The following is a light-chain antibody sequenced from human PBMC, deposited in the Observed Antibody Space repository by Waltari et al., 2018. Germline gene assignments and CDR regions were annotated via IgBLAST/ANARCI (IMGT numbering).Light chain of an antibody. CDR2: ASS. CDR1: NSIRSH. V-gene: IGKV1-39*01. J-gene: IGKJ3*01. CDR3: QQSYSTPPFT. Sequence: DIQMTPSPSSLSASVGDRAPITCRASNSIRSHLNWFHQKPGKAPKLLIYASSSFQSGVPSRVSGSGSETDFTLTISSLQPEDFATYYCQQSYSTPPFTFGPGTKVDIK.